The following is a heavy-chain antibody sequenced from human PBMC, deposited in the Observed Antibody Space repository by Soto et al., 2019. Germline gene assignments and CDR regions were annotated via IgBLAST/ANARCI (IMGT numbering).Heavy chain of an antibody. CDR1: GFTFSSYA. Sequence: GESLKISCAASGFTFSSYAMSWVRQAPGKGLEWVSAISGSGGSTYYADSVKGRFTISRDNSKNTLYLQMNSLRAEDTAVYYCAKLILEWLLGIDYWGQGTLVTVSS. D-gene: IGHD3-3*01. CDR2: ISGSGGST. J-gene: IGHJ4*02. CDR3: AKLILEWLLGIDY. V-gene: IGHV3-23*01.